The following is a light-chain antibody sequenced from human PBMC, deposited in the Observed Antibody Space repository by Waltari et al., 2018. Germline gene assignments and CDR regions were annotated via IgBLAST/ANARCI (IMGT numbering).Light chain of an antibody. CDR1: KLGDKY. J-gene: IGLJ2*01. CDR3: QAWDSNVV. CDR2: QDS. V-gene: IGLV3-1*01. Sequence: SYELTQPPSVSVSPGQTASITCSGDKLGDKYACWYQQKPGQSPVRVIYQDSKRPSGIPGRFSGSNSGNTATLTISGTQAMDEADYYCQAWDSNVVFGGGTKLTVL.